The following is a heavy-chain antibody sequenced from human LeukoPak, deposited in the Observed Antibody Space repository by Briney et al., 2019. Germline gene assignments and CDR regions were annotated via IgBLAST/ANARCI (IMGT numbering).Heavy chain of an antibody. D-gene: IGHD2-15*01. CDR2: IYTSGST. V-gene: IGHV4-61*02. J-gene: IGHJ6*03. CDR1: GGSISSGSYY. CDR3: ARAMEYCSGGSCYSRYYYYYYMDV. Sequence: SETLSLTCTVSGGSISSGSYYWSWIRQPAGKGLEWIGRIYTSGSTNYNPSLKSRVTMSVDTSKNQFSLKLSSVTAADTAVYYCARAMEYCSGGSCYSRYYYYYYMDVWGKGTTVTVSS.